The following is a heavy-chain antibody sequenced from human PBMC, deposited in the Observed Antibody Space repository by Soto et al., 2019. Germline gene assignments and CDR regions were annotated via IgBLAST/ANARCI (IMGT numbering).Heavy chain of an antibody. CDR3: ARGPSPRAPAGGTPYYYAMDV. V-gene: IGHV1-8*02. CDR1: GYDFTAYG. J-gene: IGHJ6*02. Sequence: GASVKVSCKASGYDFTAYGINWVRQASGQGLEWMGWMNPINGATGSARRIQGRVSMTTNTATATAYLELTSLRSDDSAVYYCARGPSPRAPAGGTPYYYAMDVWGQGTTVTVSS. CDR2: MNPINGAT. D-gene: IGHD6-13*01.